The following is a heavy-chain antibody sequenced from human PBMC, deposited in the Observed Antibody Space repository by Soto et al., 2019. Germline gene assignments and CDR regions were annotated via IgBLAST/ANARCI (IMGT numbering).Heavy chain of an antibody. CDR2: IDGDEDSTT. Sequence: EVQLVESGGGLVQPGGSLRLSCAASGFTFNSYWMQWVRHAPGKGLEWVSRIDGDEDSTTNYADSVKGRFTISRDNVKNTLYLQMSSPKAEDTAVYYCVRDSHGEYWGQGTLVTVSS. V-gene: IGHV3-74*01. J-gene: IGHJ4*02. CDR3: VRDSHGEY. CDR1: GFTFNSYW.